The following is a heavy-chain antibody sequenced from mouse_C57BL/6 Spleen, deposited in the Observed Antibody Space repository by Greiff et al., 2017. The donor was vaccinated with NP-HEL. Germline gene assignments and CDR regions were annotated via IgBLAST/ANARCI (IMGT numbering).Heavy chain of an antibody. CDR1: GYTFTSYW. J-gene: IGHJ2*01. V-gene: IGHV1-50*01. CDR2: IDPSDSYT. Sequence: QVQLQQPGAELVKPGASVKLSCKASGYTFTSYWMQWVKQRPGQGLEWIGEIDPSDSYTNYNQKFKGKATLTVDTSSSTAYMQLSSLTSEDSAVYYCARWGGSSNYFDYWGQGTTLTVSS. CDR3: ARWGGSSNYFDY. D-gene: IGHD1-1*01.